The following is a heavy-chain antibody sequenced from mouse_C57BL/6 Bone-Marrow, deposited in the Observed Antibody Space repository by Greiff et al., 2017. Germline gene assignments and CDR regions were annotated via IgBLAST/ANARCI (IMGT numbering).Heavy chain of an antibody. J-gene: IGHJ2*01. CDR1: GFTFSDAW. D-gene: IGHD2-2*01. Sequence: VQLVESGGGLVQPGGSMKLSCAASGFTFSDAWMDWVRPSPEKGLEWVAEIRNKANNHATYYALSVKGRFTISRDESKSSGYLKMNSLRAEDTGIYYCTRWLRRGNYFDYWGQGTTLTVSS. V-gene: IGHV6-6*01. CDR2: IRNKANNHAT. CDR3: TRWLRRGNYFDY.